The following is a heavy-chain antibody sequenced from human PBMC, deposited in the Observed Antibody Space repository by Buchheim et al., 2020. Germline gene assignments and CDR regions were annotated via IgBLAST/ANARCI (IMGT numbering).Heavy chain of an antibody. D-gene: IGHD7-27*01. CDR2: VYTTGTT. CDR1: GGSVNYYY. J-gene: IGHJ4*02. CDR3: ARGIRVVVPGERAFDY. Sequence: QVQLLESGPGLVKPSETLSLTCSVSGGSVNYYYWSWIRQAAGKGLEWIGRVYTTGTTDYNPSLKSRVTMSVETSNNQVSLRLNSVTAADTAVYYCARGIRVVVPGERAFDYWGQGTL. V-gene: IGHV4-4*07.